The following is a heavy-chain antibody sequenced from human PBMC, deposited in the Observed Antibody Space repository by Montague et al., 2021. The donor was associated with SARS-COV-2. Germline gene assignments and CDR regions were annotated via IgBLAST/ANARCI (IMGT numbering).Heavy chain of an antibody. V-gene: IGHV4-61*09. D-gene: IGHD6-13*01. J-gene: IGHJ5*02. CDR1: GGSISTGNYY. CDR2: IYTSGRT. Sequence: TLSLTCSVSGGSISTGNYYWSWIRQPAGKRLEWIGDIYTSGRTNYNPSVQSRVTILVDTSKNQFSLRLNSVTAADTAVYYCARHRSRSAAVLNYFDPWGQGTLVTVSS. CDR3: ARHRSRSAAVLNYFDP.